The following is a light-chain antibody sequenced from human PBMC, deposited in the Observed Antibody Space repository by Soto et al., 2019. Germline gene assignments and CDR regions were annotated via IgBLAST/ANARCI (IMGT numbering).Light chain of an antibody. CDR2: DVS. Sequence: EIVLTQPPGTLSLSPGERATLSCRASQTVSGAYLAWYRQKPGQAPRLLIYDVSRRATGIPDRFSGSGSGTDFTLTVSRLEPEDFAVYYCQQYGSSPETFGQGTKVDTK. V-gene: IGKV3-20*01. CDR3: QQYGSSPET. J-gene: IGKJ1*01. CDR1: QTVSGAY.